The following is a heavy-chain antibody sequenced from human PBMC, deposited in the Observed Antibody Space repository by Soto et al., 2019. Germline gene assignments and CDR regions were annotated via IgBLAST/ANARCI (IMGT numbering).Heavy chain of an antibody. CDR3: ARVGRSGYYYYYYMDV. V-gene: IGHV3-11*01. Sequence: PGGSLRLSCAASGFTFSDYYMSWIRQAPGKGLEWVSYISSSGSTIYYADSVKGRFTISRDNAKNSLYLQMNSLRAEDTAVYYCARVGRSGYYYYYYMDVWGKGTTVTVSS. J-gene: IGHJ6*03. D-gene: IGHD3-3*01. CDR1: GFTFSDYY. CDR2: ISSSGSTI.